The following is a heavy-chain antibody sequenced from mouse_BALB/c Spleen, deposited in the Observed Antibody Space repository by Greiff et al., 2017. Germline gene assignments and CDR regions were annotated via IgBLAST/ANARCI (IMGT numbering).Heavy chain of an antibody. CDR2: IYPGSGSI. Sequence: QVQLKESAPELVKPGASVKMSCKASGYTFTDYVIRWVKQRTGQGLEWIGEIYPGSGSIYYNEKFKGKATLTADKSSNTAYMQHSSLTSEESAVYFCARRACDSSPLCRDYWGQGTAGTASS. J-gene: IGHJ4*01. CDR1: GYTFTDYV. D-gene: IGHD6-5*01. V-gene: IGHV1-77*01. CDR3: ARRACDSSPLCRDY.